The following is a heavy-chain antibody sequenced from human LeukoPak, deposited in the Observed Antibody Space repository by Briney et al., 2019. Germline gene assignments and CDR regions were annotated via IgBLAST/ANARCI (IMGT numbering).Heavy chain of an antibody. CDR3: ARGGDRDSSGVFDY. V-gene: IGHV3-53*01. J-gene: IGHJ4*02. CDR2: IYSGGST. Sequence: GGSLRLSCAASGFTVSSNYMSWVRQAPGKGLEWVSVIYSGGSTYYADSVKGRFTISRDNSKNTLYLQMNSLRAEDTAVYYCARGGDRDSSGVFDYWGQGTLVTVSS. CDR1: GFTVSSNY. D-gene: IGHD3-22*01.